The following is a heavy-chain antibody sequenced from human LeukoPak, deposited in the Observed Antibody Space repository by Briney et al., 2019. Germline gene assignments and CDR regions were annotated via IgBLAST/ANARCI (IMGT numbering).Heavy chain of an antibody. D-gene: IGHD2-8*01. V-gene: IGHV3-23*01. J-gene: IGHJ4*02. CDR3: AKMVREFYTISYYFDY. CDR2: ISGSGAGT. Sequence: GSLRLSCAASGFTFSGYSMNWVRQAPGKGLEWVSGISGSGAGTYYADSVKGRFTISRDNSKNTLYLQMNSLRADDTAVYYCAKMVREFYTISYYFDYWGQGTLVTVSS. CDR1: GFTFSGYS.